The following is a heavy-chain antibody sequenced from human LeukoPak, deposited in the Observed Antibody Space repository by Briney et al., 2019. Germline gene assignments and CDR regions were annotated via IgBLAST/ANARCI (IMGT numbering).Heavy chain of an antibody. Sequence: GGSPRLSCAASGFTFSSYAMSWVRQPPGKGLEWVSAISGSGSNTYYADSVKGRFTISRDNSKNTLYLQMKSLRADDTAIYYCANHNWNDVIDYWGQGTLVTVSS. D-gene: IGHD1-20*01. J-gene: IGHJ4*02. CDR2: ISGSGSNT. V-gene: IGHV3-23*01. CDR1: GFTFSSYA. CDR3: ANHNWNDVIDY.